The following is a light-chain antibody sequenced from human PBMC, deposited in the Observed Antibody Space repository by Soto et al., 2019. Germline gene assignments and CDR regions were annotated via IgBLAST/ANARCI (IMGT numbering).Light chain of an antibody. CDR2: EAS. J-gene: IGLJ2*01. CDR1: SSDVGGYNF. Sequence: QSALTQPPSASGSPGQSVTISCTGTSSDVGGYNFVSWYQQYPGKAPKLMIYEASKRPSGVPDRFSGSKSGNTASLTVSGLQAEDEADYYCSSYTGSNNLVFGGGTKVTVL. CDR3: SSYTGSNNLV. V-gene: IGLV2-8*01.